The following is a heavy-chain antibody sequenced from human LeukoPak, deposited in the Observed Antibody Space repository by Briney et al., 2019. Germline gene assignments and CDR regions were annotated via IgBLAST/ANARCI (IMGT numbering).Heavy chain of an antibody. Sequence: GGSLRLSCAASGFTVSSNYMSWVRQAPGKGLEWVSGIYSGGSTYYTDSVKDRFTISRDSSKNTLYLQMNSLRAEDTAVYFCARSEGYRLLFPDWGQGTLVTVSS. CDR3: ARSEGYRLLFPD. CDR2: IYSGGST. CDR1: GFTVSSNY. D-gene: IGHD5-12*01. V-gene: IGHV3-53*01. J-gene: IGHJ4*02.